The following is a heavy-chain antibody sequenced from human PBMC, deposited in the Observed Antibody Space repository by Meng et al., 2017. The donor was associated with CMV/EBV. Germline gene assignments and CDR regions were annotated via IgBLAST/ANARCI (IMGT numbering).Heavy chain of an antibody. CDR2: IRYDGSNK. Sequence: GESLKISCAASGFTFSSYGMHWVRQAPGKGLEWVAFIRYDGSNKYYADSVKGRFTISRDNSKNTLYLQMNSLRAEDTAAYYCAKESLLYSGSYFDYWGQGTLVTVSS. CDR1: GFTFSSYG. J-gene: IGHJ4*02. D-gene: IGHD1-26*01. V-gene: IGHV3-30*02. CDR3: AKESLLYSGSYFDY.